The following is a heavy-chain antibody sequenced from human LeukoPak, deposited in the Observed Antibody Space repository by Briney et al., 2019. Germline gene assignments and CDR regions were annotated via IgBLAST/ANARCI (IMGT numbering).Heavy chain of an antibody. D-gene: IGHD6-13*01. CDR3: AKSFSSSWYMTFDY. J-gene: IGHJ4*02. V-gene: IGHV3-23*01. Sequence: GGSLRLSCAASGFTFSSYRMNWVRQAPGKGLEWVSSISGSAYRTYYADSVKGRFTVSWDSSKNTLYLQMNSLRAEDTAVYYCAKSFSSSWYMTFDYWGQGTLVTVSS. CDR1: GFTFSSYR. CDR2: ISGSAYRT.